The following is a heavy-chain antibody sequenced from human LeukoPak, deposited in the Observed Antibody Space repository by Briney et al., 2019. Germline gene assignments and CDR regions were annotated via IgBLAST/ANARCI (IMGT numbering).Heavy chain of an antibody. CDR3: ATEQPPVRHASGSYYAQAFDI. J-gene: IGHJ3*02. CDR2: IYYSGST. V-gene: IGHV4-39*01. Sequence: SETLSLTCTVSGGSISSSSYYWGWIRQPPGKGLEWIGSIYYSGSTYYNPSLKSRVTISVDTSKNQFSLKLSSVTAADTAVYYCATEQPPVRHASGSYYAQAFDIWGQGTMVTVSS. CDR1: GGSISSSSYY. D-gene: IGHD1-26*01.